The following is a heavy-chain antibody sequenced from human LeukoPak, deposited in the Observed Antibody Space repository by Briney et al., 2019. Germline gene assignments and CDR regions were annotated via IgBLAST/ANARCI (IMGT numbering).Heavy chain of an antibody. CDR2: INHSGST. D-gene: IGHD3-22*01. J-gene: IGHJ3*02. V-gene: IGHV4-34*01. CDR3: ASPWYYYDSSSYSEDAFDI. CDR1: GGSFSGYY. Sequence: SETLSLTCAVYGGSFSGYYWSWIRQPPGEGLEWIGEINHSGSTNYNPSLKSRVTMSVDTSKNQFSLKLSSVTAADTAVYYCASPWYYYDSSSYSEDAFDIWGQGTMVTVSA.